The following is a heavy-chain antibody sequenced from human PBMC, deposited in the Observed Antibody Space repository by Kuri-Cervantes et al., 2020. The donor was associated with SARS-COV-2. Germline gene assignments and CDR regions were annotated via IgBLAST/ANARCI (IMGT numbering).Heavy chain of an antibody. CDR1: GFSLSTSGVG. V-gene: IGHV2-5*05. D-gene: IGHD4-11*01. CDR2: IYWDDDK. CDR3: ARVQATTVIADF. J-gene: IGHJ4*02. Sequence: SGPTLVKPTQTLTLTCTFSGFSLSTSGVGVGWIRQPPGKALEWLALIYWDDDKRYGPSLKSRLTITKGTSKNQVVLTMTNMDPVDTATYYCARVQATTVIADFWGQGTLVTVSS.